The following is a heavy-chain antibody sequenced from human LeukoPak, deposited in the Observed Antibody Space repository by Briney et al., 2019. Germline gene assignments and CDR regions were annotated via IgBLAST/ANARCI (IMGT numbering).Heavy chain of an antibody. J-gene: IGHJ4*02. CDR2: INPNSGGT. CDR1: GYTFTDYY. CDR3: AREGSHCMNGLCPWGY. D-gene: IGHD2-8*01. Sequence: ASVKVSCKASGYTFTDYYMHWVRQAPGQGLEWMGWINPNSGGTEYAQKFQGRVTMSRDTSIRTVYLELSSLRSDDTAVYYCAREGSHCMNGLCPWGYWGQGTLVTVSS. V-gene: IGHV1-2*02.